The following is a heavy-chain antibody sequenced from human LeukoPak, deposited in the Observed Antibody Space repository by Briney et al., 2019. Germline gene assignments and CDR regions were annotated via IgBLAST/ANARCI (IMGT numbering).Heavy chain of an antibody. J-gene: IGHJ4*02. CDR1: GFTFSEYY. V-gene: IGHV3-11*04. CDR2: ISSSGSTM. CDR3: ASVRGYSYGYDY. D-gene: IGHD5-18*01. Sequence: GGSLRLSCAASGFTFSEYYMSWIRQAPGKGLEWVSYISSSGSTMYYADSVKGRFTISRDNAKNSLYLQMNSLRAEDTAVYYCASVRGYSYGYDYWGQGTLVTVSS.